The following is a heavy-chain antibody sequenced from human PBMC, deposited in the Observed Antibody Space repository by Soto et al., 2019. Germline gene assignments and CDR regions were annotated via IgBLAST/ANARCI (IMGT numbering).Heavy chain of an antibody. CDR1: GYTFISYS. D-gene: IGHD6-13*01. V-gene: IGHV1-18*04. CDR3: AREGAHSTGWYDYFDQ. J-gene: IGHJ4*02. CDR2: ISTYNGNT. Sequence: QVQLVQSGGEVMKPGASVNISCKATGYTFISYSITWVRQAPGQGLEWMGWISTYNGNTKYAQSLQGRVTLTRDTSTNTAFMEIRGLRSDDTAIYYCAREGAHSTGWYDYFDQWGQGTLVAVSS.